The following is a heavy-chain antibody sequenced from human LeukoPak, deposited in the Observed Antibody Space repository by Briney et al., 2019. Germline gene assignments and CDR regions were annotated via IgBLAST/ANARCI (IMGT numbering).Heavy chain of an antibody. D-gene: IGHD3-10*01. V-gene: IGHV3-33*01. Sequence: PGGSLRLSCAASGFTFSSYAMHWVRQAPGKGLEWVALIWNDGSNQYYADSVKGRFTVSRDDSKNTLYLQMKSLRAEDTAVYYCARDGREYNWFDPWGQGTLVTVSS. CDR2: IWNDGSNQ. CDR1: GFTFSSYA. J-gene: IGHJ5*02. CDR3: ARDGREYNWFDP.